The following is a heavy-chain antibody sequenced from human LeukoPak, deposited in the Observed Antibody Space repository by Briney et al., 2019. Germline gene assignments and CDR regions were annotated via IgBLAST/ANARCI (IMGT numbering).Heavy chain of an antibody. D-gene: IGHD6-19*01. J-gene: IGHJ1*01. V-gene: IGHV3-21*04. CDR1: GFTFSSYS. Sequence: GGSLRLSCAASGFTFSSYSMNWVRQAPGKGLEWVSSISSGSTYMYYADSVKGRFTISRDNAKNSLYLQMNSLRAEDTALYYCARAYKDRSLAGKKEFFQHWGQGTLVTVSS. CDR2: ISSGSTYM. CDR3: ARAYKDRSLAGKKEFFQH.